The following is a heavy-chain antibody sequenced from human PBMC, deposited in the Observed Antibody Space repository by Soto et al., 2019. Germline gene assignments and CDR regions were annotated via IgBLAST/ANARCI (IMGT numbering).Heavy chain of an antibody. J-gene: IGHJ6*02. CDR2: INPNNGAT. CDR3: ASRVLCDMDV. D-gene: IGHD2-21*01. V-gene: IGHV1-46*01. Sequence: QEQLVQSGAEVKEPGASLKVSCKASGDTFTTNYLHWVRQAPGQGLAWMGRINPNNGATLYAQEFQGRLIFTTDTSTSTVYMDLNSVKSEDSAVYYCASRVLCDMDVWGQGTTVTVSS. CDR1: GDTFTTNY.